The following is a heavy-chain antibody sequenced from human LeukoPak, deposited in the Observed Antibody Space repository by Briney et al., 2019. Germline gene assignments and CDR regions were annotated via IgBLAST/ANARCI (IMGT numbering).Heavy chain of an antibody. CDR1: GFTFEDYG. CDR2: IDRNGDST. D-gene: IGHD2-2*01. V-gene: IGHV3-20*04. J-gene: IGHJ6*03. Sequence: GGSLRLSCAASGFTFEDYGMSWVRQGPGKGLEWVSAIDRNGDSTGYADSVKGRFTISRDNAKNSLYLQMNSLRAEDTAVYYCARERRSTSSTSRGDYMDVWGKGTTVTVSS. CDR3: ARERRSTSSTSRGDYMDV.